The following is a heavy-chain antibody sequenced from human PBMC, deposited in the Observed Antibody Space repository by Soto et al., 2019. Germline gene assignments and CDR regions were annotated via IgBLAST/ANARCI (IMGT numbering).Heavy chain of an antibody. CDR3: AKIKKMARGLFDI. Sequence: SETLSLTCAVYGGSLSGYYWTWIRQPPGKGLDWIGEINPSGSTTYNPSLKSRVTMSVDTSKNQFYLKLSSLTAADTAVYYCAKIKKMARGLFDIGGKGKKVPVSS. CDR1: GGSLSGYY. CDR2: INPSGST. D-gene: IGHD3-10*01. V-gene: IGHV4-34*01. J-gene: IGHJ3*02.